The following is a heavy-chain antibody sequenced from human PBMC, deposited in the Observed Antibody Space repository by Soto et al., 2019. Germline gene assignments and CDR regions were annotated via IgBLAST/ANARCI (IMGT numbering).Heavy chain of an antibody. Sequence: PSETLSLTCTVSGGSISSYYWSWIRQPPGKGLEWIGYIYYSGSTNYNPSIKSRVTISVDTSKNQFSLKLSSVTAADTAVYYCARDSGIAAAGTISYFDYWGQGTLVTVSS. CDR3: ARDSGIAAAGTISYFDY. CDR2: IYYSGST. CDR1: GGSISSYY. V-gene: IGHV4-59*01. J-gene: IGHJ4*02. D-gene: IGHD6-13*01.